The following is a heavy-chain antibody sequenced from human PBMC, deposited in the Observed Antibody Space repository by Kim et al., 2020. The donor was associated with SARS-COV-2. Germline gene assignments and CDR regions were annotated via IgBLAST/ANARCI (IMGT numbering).Heavy chain of an antibody. Sequence: GGSLRLSCAASGFTFDDYAMHWVRQAPGKGLEWVSGISWNSGSIGYADSVKGRFTISRDNAKNSLYLQMNSLRAEDTALYYCAKDWGNWDDYGGNSGRWYFDLWGRGTLVTVSS. CDR3: AKDWGNWDDYGGNSGRWYFDL. V-gene: IGHV3-9*01. CDR2: ISWNSGSI. D-gene: IGHD4-17*01. CDR1: GFTFDDYA. J-gene: IGHJ2*01.